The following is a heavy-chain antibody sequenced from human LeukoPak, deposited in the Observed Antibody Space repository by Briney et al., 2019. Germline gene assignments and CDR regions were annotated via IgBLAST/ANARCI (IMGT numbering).Heavy chain of an antibody. Sequence: GGSLRLSCAVSGFTVSTYYMSWVRQVPGKGLEWVSVIYSGGSTYYADSVKGRFTISRDNSKNTLYLQMNSLRAEDTAVYYCVAYYDILTGYKYWGQGTLVTVSS. CDR1: GFTVSTYY. D-gene: IGHD3-9*01. CDR3: VAYYDILTGYKY. CDR2: IYSGGST. V-gene: IGHV3-66*01. J-gene: IGHJ4*02.